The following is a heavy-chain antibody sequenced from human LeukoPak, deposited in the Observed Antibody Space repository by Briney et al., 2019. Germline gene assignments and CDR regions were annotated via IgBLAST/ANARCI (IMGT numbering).Heavy chain of an antibody. D-gene: IGHD1-26*01. V-gene: IGHV3-30*04. Sequence: GRSLRLSCAASGFTFSSYAMHWVRQAPGKGLEWVAVISYDGSNKYYADSVKGRFTISRDNSGNTLYLQMNNLRAEDTAVYYCASTRRIVGANTGMDVWGQGTTVTVSS. J-gene: IGHJ6*02. CDR2: ISYDGSNK. CDR3: ASTRRIVGANTGMDV. CDR1: GFTFSSYA.